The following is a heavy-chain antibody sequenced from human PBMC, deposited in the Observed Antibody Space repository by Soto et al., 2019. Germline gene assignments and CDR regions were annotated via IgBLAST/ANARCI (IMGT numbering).Heavy chain of an antibody. CDR1: GFTFSSYS. J-gene: IGHJ3*02. V-gene: IGHV3-21*01. D-gene: IGHD3-16*02. CDR2: ISSSSSYI. CDR3: ARTIYDYIWGSYRYTGSGAFDI. Sequence: GGSLRLSCAASGFTFSSYSMNLISQAPGKGLEWVSSISSSSSYIYYADSVKGRFTISRDNAKNSLYLQMNSLRAEDTAVYYCARTIYDYIWGSYRYTGSGAFDIWGQGTMVTVSS.